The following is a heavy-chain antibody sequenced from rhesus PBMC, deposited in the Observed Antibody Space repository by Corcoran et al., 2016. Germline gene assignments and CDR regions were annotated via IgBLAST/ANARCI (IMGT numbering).Heavy chain of an antibody. Sequence: QGQLQESGPGLVKPSETLSLTCAVSGASVSGTYWTWLRQAPGKGLEWIGRISGSGPNTAYNPSLKSRVAISMDTSRNQISLKLDSVTAADTAIYYCARAGIATDFDFWGQGLLVTVSS. D-gene: IGHD5-36*01. CDR3: ARAGIATDFDF. V-gene: IGHV4S2*01. CDR1: GASVSGTY. CDR2: ISGSGPNT. J-gene: IGHJ4*01.